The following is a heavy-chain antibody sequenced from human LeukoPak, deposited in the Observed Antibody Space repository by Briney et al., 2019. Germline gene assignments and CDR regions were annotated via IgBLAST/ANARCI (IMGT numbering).Heavy chain of an antibody. V-gene: IGHV3-7*03. CDR1: GFSFSTYW. CDR3: ARIGSYYYDYYYYGMDV. J-gene: IGHJ6*02. D-gene: IGHD1-26*01. Sequence: GGSLRLSCAASGFSFSTYWMSWVRQTPGKGLEWVANINQDGSEKSYVDSVKGRFTISRDNSKNTLYLQMNSLRAEDTAVYYCARIGSYYYDYYYYGMDVWGQGTTVTVSS. CDR2: INQDGSEK.